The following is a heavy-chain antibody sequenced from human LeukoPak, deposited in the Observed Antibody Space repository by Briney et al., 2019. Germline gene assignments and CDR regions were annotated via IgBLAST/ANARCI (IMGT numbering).Heavy chain of an antibody. Sequence: SQTLSLTCTVSGGSISSGDYYWSWIRQPPGKGLEWIGYIYYSGSTYYNPSLKSRVTISVDTSKNQFSLKLSSVTAADTAVYYCARDQAHCGDYVGGPFDYWGQGTLVTVSS. J-gene: IGHJ4*02. CDR2: IYYSGST. D-gene: IGHD4-17*01. V-gene: IGHV4-30-4*01. CDR1: GGSISSGDYY. CDR3: ARDQAHCGDYVGGPFDY.